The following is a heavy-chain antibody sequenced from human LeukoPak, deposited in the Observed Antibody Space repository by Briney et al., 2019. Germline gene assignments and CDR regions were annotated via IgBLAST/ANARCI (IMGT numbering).Heavy chain of an antibody. Sequence: SETLSLTCTVSGGSISSSSYYWGWIRQPPGKGLEWIGSIYYSGSTYYNPSLKSRVTISVDTSKNQFSLKLSSVTAADTAAYHCAREAMYSYGNNFDYWGQGTLVTVSS. CDR3: AREAMYSYGNNFDY. CDR1: GGSISSSSYY. J-gene: IGHJ4*02. D-gene: IGHD5-18*01. CDR2: IYYSGST. V-gene: IGHV4-39*07.